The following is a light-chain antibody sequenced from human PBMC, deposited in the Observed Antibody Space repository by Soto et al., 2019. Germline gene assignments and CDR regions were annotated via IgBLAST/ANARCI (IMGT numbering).Light chain of an antibody. Sequence: EIVMTQSPATLSVSPGERATLSCRASQSVSSNLAWYQQKPGQAPRLLIYGASTRATGIPARFSGSGSGTEFTLTISSLQSEDFAVYYCQQYNNFVPGTKV. CDR1: QSVSSN. CDR3: QQYNN. CDR2: GAS. J-gene: IGKJ1*01. V-gene: IGKV3-15*01.